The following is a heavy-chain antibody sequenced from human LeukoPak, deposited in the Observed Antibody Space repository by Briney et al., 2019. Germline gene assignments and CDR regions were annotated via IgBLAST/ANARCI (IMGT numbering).Heavy chain of an antibody. CDR2: ISSDGSNN. CDR3: ARDGGYCSSTSCSGLFDY. CDR1: GFTFNSYA. V-gene: IGHV3-30-3*01. J-gene: IGHJ4*02. D-gene: IGHD2-2*01. Sequence: GGSLRLSCAASGFTFNSYAMHWVRQAPGKGLEWVAVISSDGSNNYYADSVKGRFTISRDNSKNTLYLQMNSLRAEDTAVYYCARDGGYCSSTSCSGLFDYWGQGTLVTVSS.